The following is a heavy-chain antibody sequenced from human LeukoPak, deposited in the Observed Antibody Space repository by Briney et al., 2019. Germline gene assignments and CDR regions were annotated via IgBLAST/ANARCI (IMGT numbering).Heavy chain of an antibody. D-gene: IGHD2-2*01. CDR3: VGQLLRAV. CDR2: IKGDGSVQ. V-gene: IGHV3-7*01. Sequence: GGSLRLSCTASGFPFSGYYISWVRQAPGTGLEWLANIKGDGSVQDYVDSVKGRFTISRDNAKNSLYLQMNNLRVDDTAVYYCVGQLLRAVWGKGTTVTVSS. CDR1: GFPFSGYY. J-gene: IGHJ6*04.